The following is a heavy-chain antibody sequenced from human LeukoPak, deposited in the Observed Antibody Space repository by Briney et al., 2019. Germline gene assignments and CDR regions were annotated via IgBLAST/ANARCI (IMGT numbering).Heavy chain of an antibody. Sequence: ASVKVSCKASGYTFTGYYMHWVRQAPGQGLEWMGWIHIYRGNTNYAQKFQGRVTMTTDTSTSTVYMEVRGLRSDDTAMYYCARDVGITVADSFDPWGQGTLVTVSS. CDR2: IHIYRGNT. V-gene: IGHV1-18*04. CDR1: GYTFTGYY. J-gene: IGHJ5*02. CDR3: ARDVGITVADSFDP. D-gene: IGHD6-13*01.